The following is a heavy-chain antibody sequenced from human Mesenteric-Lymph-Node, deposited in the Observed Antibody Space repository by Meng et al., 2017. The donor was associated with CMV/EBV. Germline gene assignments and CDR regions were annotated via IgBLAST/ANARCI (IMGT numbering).Heavy chain of an antibody. CDR3: ARDPLLNSNFHPLEY. J-gene: IGHJ4*02. CDR2: IVPIYGIA. Sequence: SVKVSCKASGGTFSTYSINWVRQAPGQGLEWVGRIVPIYGIANYAQKFQGRVTLTTDTSTNTAYMDLTNLRSDDTAVYFCARDPLLNSNFHPLEYWGQGTLVTVSS. CDR1: GGTFSTYS. D-gene: IGHD4-11*01. V-gene: IGHV1-69*04.